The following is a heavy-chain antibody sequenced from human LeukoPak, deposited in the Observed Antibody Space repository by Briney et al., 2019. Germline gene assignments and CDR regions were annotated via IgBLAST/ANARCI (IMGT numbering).Heavy chain of an antibody. D-gene: IGHD3-10*01. V-gene: IGHV1-24*01. CDR2: FDPEDGET. CDR1: GHTLSELS. J-gene: IGHJ4*01. CDR3: AAGAGCTSYARDSCFDF. Sequence: ASVKVSCKVSGHTLSELSVHWVRQTPGKGLEWMGGFDPEDGETIYAQEFQGRVTMTVDTSTDTAYMELSSLRSEDTAIYFCAAGAGCTSYARDSCFDFWGQAPWSPSPQ.